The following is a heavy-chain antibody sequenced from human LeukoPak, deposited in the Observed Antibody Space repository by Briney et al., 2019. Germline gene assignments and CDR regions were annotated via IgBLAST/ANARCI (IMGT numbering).Heavy chain of an antibody. Sequence: SGGSLRLFCVASGFTFSSYWMSWVRQAPGKGLEWVANINQDGSEKYYVDSVKGRFTISRDNGKNSLYMQMNSLRAEDTAVYYCARDLYTVAGTGFNLDYWGQGTLVTVSS. J-gene: IGHJ4*02. D-gene: IGHD6-19*01. CDR3: ARDLYTVAGTGFNLDY. CDR1: GFTFSSYW. CDR2: INQDGSEK. V-gene: IGHV3-7*01.